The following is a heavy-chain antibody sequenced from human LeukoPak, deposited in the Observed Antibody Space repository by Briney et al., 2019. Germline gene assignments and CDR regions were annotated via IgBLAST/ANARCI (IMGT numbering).Heavy chain of an antibody. V-gene: IGHV3-30*02. CDR3: ARGGKIPLAGTRSPQYFQH. CDR1: GFTFSNYG. CDR2: IRYDGTNK. J-gene: IGHJ1*01. Sequence: PGGSLRLSCAASGFTFSNYGMHWVRQAPGKGLEWVTYIRYDGTNKYYADSVKGRFIISRDNSKNTLYLQMNSLRPEDTAVYYCARGGKIPLAGTRSPQYFQHWGQGTLVTVSS. D-gene: IGHD6-19*01.